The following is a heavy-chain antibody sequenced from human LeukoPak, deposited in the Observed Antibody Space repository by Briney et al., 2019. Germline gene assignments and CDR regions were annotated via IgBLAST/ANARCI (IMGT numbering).Heavy chain of an antibody. CDR3: ARHYVNLLLLYYFDS. CDR1: GGSISSSNYF. Sequence: SETLSLTCTVTGGSISSSNYFWGWIRQPPGKGLEWIGSMYYRGSTYYNPSLKSRVTISLDTSKNLFSLKLSSVTASDTAVYYCARHYVNLLLLYYFDSWGVGTLVTASA. J-gene: IGHJ4*02. D-gene: IGHD2-15*01. V-gene: IGHV4-39*01. CDR2: MYYRGST.